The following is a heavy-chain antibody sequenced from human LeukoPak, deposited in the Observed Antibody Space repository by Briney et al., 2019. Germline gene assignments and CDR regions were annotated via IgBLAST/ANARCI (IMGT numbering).Heavy chain of an antibody. V-gene: IGHV3-49*03. CDR3: TRVDYYDSSGYYDY. D-gene: IGHD3-22*01. J-gene: IGHJ4*02. CDR1: GFTFGDYA. CDR2: IRSKAYGGTT. Sequence: GGSLRLSCTASGFTFGDYAMSWFRQAPGKGLEWVGFIRSKAYGGTTEYAASVKGRFTVSRDDSKSIAYLQMNSLKTEDTAVYYCTRVDYYDSSGYYDYWGQGTLVTVSS.